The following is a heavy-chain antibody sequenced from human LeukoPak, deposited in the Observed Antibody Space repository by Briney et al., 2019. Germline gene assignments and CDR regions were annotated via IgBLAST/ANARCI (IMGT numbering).Heavy chain of an antibody. V-gene: IGHV1-2*04. CDR2: INPNSGGT. CDR3: ARAAPDEPFDY. J-gene: IGHJ4*02. CDR1: GYTFTGYY. Sequence: ASVKVSCKASGYTFTGYYMHWVRQAPGQGLEGMGWINPNSGGTNYAQKFQGWVTMTRDTSISTAYMELSRLRSDDTAVYYCARAAPDEPFDYWGQGTLVTVSS.